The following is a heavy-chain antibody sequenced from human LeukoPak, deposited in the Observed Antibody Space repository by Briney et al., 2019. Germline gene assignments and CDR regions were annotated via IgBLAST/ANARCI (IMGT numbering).Heavy chain of an antibody. V-gene: IGHV4-59*12. Sequence: SETLSLTCTVPGGSISSYYWSWIRQPPGKGLEWIGYIYYSGSTNYNPSLKSRVTISVDTSKNQFSLKLSSVTAADTAVYYCARGIASSNWFDPWGQGTLVTVSS. CDR1: GGSISSYY. CDR3: ARGIASSNWFDP. J-gene: IGHJ5*02. D-gene: IGHD2-15*01. CDR2: IYYSGST.